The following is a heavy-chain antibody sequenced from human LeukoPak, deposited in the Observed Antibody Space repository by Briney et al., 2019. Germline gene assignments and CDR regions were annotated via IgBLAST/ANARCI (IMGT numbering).Heavy chain of an antibody. CDR3: AKGSSGYFFDL. D-gene: IGHD3-22*01. J-gene: IGHJ4*02. CDR1: GFIFSNYG. CDR2: ISNDGGGT. Sequence: GGSLGLSCAASGFIFSNYGLVWVRQAPGKGLEWVSAISNDGGGTTYADFVKGRFSVSRDNSKNTLFLQMNSLRAEDTALYYCAKGSSGYFFDLWGQGTLVTVSS. V-gene: IGHV3-23*01.